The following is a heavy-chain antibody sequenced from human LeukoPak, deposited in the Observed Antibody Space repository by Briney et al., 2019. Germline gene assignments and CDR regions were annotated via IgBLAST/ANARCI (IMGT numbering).Heavy chain of an antibody. V-gene: IGHV4-59*01. CDR1: GGSISSYY. CDR3: ARRRYSYGHSDY. CDR2: IYYSGST. D-gene: IGHD5-18*01. Sequence: SETLSLTCTVSGGSISSYYWSWIRQPPGKGLEWIGYIYYSGSTNYNPSLKSRVTISVDTSKNQFSLKLSSVTAADTAVYYCARRRYSYGHSDYWGQGTLVTVSS. J-gene: IGHJ4*02.